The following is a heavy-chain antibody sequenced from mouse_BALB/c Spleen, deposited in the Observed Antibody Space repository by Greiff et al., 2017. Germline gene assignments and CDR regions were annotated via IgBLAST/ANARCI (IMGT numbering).Heavy chain of an antibody. V-gene: IGHV3-2*02. J-gene: IGHJ4*01. CDR3: ARGGSRRGLYAMDY. CDR1: GYSITSDYA. Sequence: EVKLMESGPGLVKPSQSLSLTCTVTGYSITSDYAWNWIRQFPGNKLEWMGYISYSGSTSYNPSLKSRISITRDTSKNQFFLQLNSVTTEDTATYYCARGGSRRGLYAMDYWGQGTSVTVSS. CDR2: ISYSGST.